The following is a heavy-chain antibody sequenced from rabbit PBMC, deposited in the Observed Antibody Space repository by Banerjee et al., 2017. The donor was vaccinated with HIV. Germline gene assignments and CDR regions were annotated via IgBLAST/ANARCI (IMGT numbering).Heavy chain of an antibody. CDR2: IYAGSSGST. J-gene: IGHJ4*01. CDR3: ARRVGGYRPYYFNL. Sequence: QQLVESGGGLVKPGASLTLTCKASGFSFSSGYYMYWVRQAPGKGLEWIACIYAGSSGSTYYASWAKGRFTISKTSSTTVTLQMTSLTAADTATYFCARRVGGYRPYYFNLWGPGTLVTVS. D-gene: IGHD7-1*01. CDR1: GFSFSSGYY. V-gene: IGHV1S40*01.